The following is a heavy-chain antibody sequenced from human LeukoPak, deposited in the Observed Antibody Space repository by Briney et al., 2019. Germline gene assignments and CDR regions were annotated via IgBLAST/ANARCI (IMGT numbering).Heavy chain of an antibody. Sequence: GGSLRLSCAASGFTFSTYGMHWVRQAPGKGLEWVAFIRYDGSNKYYADSVKGRFTISRDNSKNTLCLQMNSLRGEDTAVYFCAKDKDPWKSTAISDFDYWGQGTLVTASS. CDR3: AKDKDPWKSTAISDFDY. J-gene: IGHJ4*02. CDR1: GFTFSTYG. V-gene: IGHV3-30*02. D-gene: IGHD1-1*01. CDR2: IRYDGSNK.